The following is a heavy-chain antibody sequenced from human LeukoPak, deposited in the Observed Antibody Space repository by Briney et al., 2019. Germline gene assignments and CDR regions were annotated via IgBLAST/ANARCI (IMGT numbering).Heavy chain of an antibody. CDR1: GFTFSSYA. Sequence: PWGSLRLSCAASGFTFSSYAMSWVRKAPGKGLEWVSYIGSSSSTIYYADSVKGRFTISRDNAKNSLYLQMNSLRDEDTAVYYCARDLIVSIYGDYYYGMDVWGQGTTVTVSS. CDR2: IGSSSSTI. V-gene: IGHV3-48*02. J-gene: IGHJ6*02. D-gene: IGHD4-11*01. CDR3: ARDLIVSIYGDYYYGMDV.